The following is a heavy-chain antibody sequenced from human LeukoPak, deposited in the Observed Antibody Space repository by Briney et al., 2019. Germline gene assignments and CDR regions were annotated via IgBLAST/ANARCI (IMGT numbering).Heavy chain of an antibody. CDR2: INPNSGAT. D-gene: IGHD6-13*01. Sequence: GASVKVPCKASGYTFTDYYMHWVRQAPGQGLEWMGWINPNSGATNYAQRFQGRVSLTKNTATTTVYMELTRLKSDDTAIYFCAREGINVIDTNWFDPWGQGTLVTVSS. CDR3: AREGINVIDTNWFDP. CDR1: GYTFTDYY. J-gene: IGHJ5*02. V-gene: IGHV1-2*02.